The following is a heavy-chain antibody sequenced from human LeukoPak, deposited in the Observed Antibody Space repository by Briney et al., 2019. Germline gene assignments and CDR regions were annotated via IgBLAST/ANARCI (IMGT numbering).Heavy chain of an antibody. CDR2: IKPEGSEK. CDR3: VKGHYGNY. D-gene: IGHD4-17*01. CDR1: GLIFSNYY. Sequence: GGSVTLSCAASGLIFSNYYMIWLRQAPGKALGCVVKIKPEGSEKDFVDSVKCRLTISSDNGKKSLFLQMNSLRADDTALYFCVKGHYGNYRSQGTLVTVSS. V-gene: IGHV3-7*01. J-gene: IGHJ4*02.